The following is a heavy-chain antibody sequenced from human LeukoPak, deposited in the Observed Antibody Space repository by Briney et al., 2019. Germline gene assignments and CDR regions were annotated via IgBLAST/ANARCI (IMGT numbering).Heavy chain of an antibody. CDR2: IYYSGST. CDR3: ARLATKDIVVVVAATRGGLFDY. Sequence: PSETLSLTCTVSGGSISSISYYWGWIRQPPGKGLEWIGSIYYSGSTYYNPSLKSRVTISVDTSKNQFSLKLSSVTAADTAVYYCARLATKDIVVVVAATRGGLFDYWGKGTLVTVSS. V-gene: IGHV4-39*01. CDR1: GGSISSISYY. D-gene: IGHD2-15*01. J-gene: IGHJ4*02.